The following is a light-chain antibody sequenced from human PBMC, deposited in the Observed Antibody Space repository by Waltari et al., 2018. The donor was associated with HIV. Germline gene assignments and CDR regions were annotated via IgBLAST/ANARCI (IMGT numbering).Light chain of an antibody. CDR2: DVT. Sequence: QSALTQPRSVSGSPGQSVTISCTGTSSDVGGCNYVSWYQHHPGKAPKFMIYDVTKRPSGVPDRFSGSKSGNTASLTISGLQAEDEADYYCCSYAGRYTYVFGTGTKVTVL. V-gene: IGLV2-11*01. CDR3: CSYAGRYTYV. J-gene: IGLJ1*01. CDR1: SSDVGGCNY.